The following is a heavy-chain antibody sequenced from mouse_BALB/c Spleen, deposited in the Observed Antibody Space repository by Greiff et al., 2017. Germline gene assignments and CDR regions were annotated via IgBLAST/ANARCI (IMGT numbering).Heavy chain of an antibody. CDR1: GFTFSSFG. Sequence: EVKLVESGGGLVQPGGSRKLSCAASGFTFSSFGMHWVRQAPEKGLEWVAYISSGSSTIYYADTVKGRFTISRDNPKNTLFLQMTSLRSEDTAMYYCARFYYGNYYAMDYWGQGTSVTVSS. J-gene: IGHJ4*01. V-gene: IGHV5-17*02. CDR2: ISSGSSTI. CDR3: ARFYYGNYYAMDY. D-gene: IGHD2-1*01.